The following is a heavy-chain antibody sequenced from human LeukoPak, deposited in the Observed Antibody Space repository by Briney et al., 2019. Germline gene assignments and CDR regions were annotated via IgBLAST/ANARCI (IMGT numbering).Heavy chain of an antibody. CDR3: ARVHLRMNSGSYIYFDY. Sequence: SVKVSCKASGGTFSSYAISWVRQAPGKGLEWMGRIIPIFGTANYAQKFQGRVTITTDESTSTAYMELSSLRSDDTAVYYCARVHLRMNSGSYIYFDYWGQGTLVTVSS. CDR2: IIPIFGTA. CDR1: GGTFSSYA. V-gene: IGHV1-69*05. D-gene: IGHD1-26*01. J-gene: IGHJ4*02.